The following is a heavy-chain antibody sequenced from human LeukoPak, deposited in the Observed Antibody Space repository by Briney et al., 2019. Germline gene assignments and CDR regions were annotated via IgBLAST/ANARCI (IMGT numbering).Heavy chain of an antibody. V-gene: IGHV1-18*01. CDR1: GYRFKTYG. Sequence: GASVKVSCKASGYRFKTYGISWVRQAPGHRLEWMGWINAYSGNTDYTENLQGRVTMATDTSTATAFMELRSLRSDDTAVYYCVFGECSSTSCYPRRDYWGQGTLVTVSS. J-gene: IGHJ4*02. CDR3: VFGECSSTSCYPRRDY. D-gene: IGHD2-2*01. CDR2: INAYSGNT.